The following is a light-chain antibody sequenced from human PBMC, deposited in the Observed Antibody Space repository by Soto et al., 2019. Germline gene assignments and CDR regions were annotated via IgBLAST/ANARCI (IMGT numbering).Light chain of an antibody. CDR3: QQRSNWPLT. CDR2: DAC. Sequence: ESICAYAAGTRSVSPVERAALSCRASQSGSSYLAWYQQKPGQAPTLLIYDACNRATGIPARFSGSGSGTDFTLTISSLEPEDFAVYYCQQRSNWPLTFGGGTKVDIK. CDR1: QSGSSY. J-gene: IGKJ4*01. V-gene: IGKV3-11*01.